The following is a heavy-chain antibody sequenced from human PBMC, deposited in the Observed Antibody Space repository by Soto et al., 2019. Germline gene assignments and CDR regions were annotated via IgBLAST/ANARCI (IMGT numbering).Heavy chain of an antibody. J-gene: IGHJ4*02. CDR3: AKDLDSSGWFVYFDY. D-gene: IGHD6-19*01. CDR1: GFTFSSYA. Sequence: EVQLLESGGGLVQPGGSLRLSCAASGFTFSSYAMSWVRQAPGKGLEWVSAISGSGGSPYYADSVKGRFTISRENSKNTLYLQMNSLRAEDTAVYYCAKDLDSSGWFVYFDYWGQGTLVTVSS. V-gene: IGHV3-23*01. CDR2: ISGSGGSP.